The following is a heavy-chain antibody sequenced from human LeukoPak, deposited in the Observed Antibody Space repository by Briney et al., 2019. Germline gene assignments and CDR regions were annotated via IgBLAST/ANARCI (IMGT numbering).Heavy chain of an antibody. CDR1: GDTFTSYY. V-gene: IGHV1-8*01. Sequence: ASVKVSCKASGDTFTSYYINWGRQGTGERVEWMGWMNPNSGNTGYAQKFQGRVTMTRNTSISTAYMELSSLRSEDTAVYYCARKGNIVVVPAAPSYYYGMDVWGQGTTVTVSS. CDR2: MNPNSGNT. J-gene: IGHJ6*02. D-gene: IGHD2-2*01. CDR3: ARKGNIVVVPAAPSYYYGMDV.